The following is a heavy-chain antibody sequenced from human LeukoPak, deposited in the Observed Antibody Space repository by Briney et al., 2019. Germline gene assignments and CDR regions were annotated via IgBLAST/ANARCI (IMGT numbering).Heavy chain of an antibody. D-gene: IGHD1-1*01. J-gene: IGHJ4*02. CDR3: ARGNDDEPHSDY. V-gene: IGHV4-30-4*01. CDR1: GGSISSGDYY. CDR2: IYYSGST. Sequence: SETLSLTCTVSGGSISSGDYYWSWIRQPPGKGLEWIGYIYYSGSTYYNPSLKSRVTISVDTSKNQFSLKLSSVTAADTAVYYCARGNDDEPHSDYWGQGTLVTVSS.